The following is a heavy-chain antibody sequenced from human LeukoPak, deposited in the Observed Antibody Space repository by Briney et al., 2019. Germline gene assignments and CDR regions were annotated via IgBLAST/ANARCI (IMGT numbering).Heavy chain of an antibody. CDR2: INHSGRT. CDR1: GGSFSDYF. V-gene: IGHV4-34*01. D-gene: IGHD2-2*01. Sequence: SETLSLTCAVYGGSFSDYFWGWIRQPPGKGLEWIGEINHSGRTYYNPSLKSRVSISVDTSKNQFSLNLSSVTAADTAVYYCARDVVVVPAAIHYGMDVWGQGTTVTVSS. J-gene: IGHJ6*02. CDR3: ARDVVVVPAAIHYGMDV.